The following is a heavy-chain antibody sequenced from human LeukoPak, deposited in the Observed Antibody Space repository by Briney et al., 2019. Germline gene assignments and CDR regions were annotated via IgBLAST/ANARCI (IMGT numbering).Heavy chain of an antibody. V-gene: IGHV3-30*02. D-gene: IGHD3-16*01. CDR2: IQYDDSEE. J-gene: IGHJ4*02. Sequence: GGSLRLSCVASGFAFDFRVSGMHWVRQAPGKGLEWLTFIQYDDSEESYADSLKGRCTTSRDNSKKTVSLQINSLRAEDTGVYYSAREGGPIEIGEFDYWGQGTLVTVSS. CDR3: AREGGPIEIGEFDY. CDR1: GFAFDFRVSG.